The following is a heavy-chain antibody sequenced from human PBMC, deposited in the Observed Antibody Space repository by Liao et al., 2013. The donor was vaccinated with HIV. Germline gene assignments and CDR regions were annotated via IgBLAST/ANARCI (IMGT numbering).Heavy chain of an antibody. V-gene: IGHV4-61*02. CDR2: LSTTGST. D-gene: IGHD5-12*01. J-gene: IGHJ4*02. CDR1: GASITSGGYY. CDR3: AREPGYYFDY. Sequence: QVQLQESGPGLVKPSQTLTLTCAVTGASITSGGYYWNWIRLPAGRGLEWIGRLSTTGSTNYNPSLKSRLNISGDTSKNQVSLRLSSVTAADTAVYYCAREPGYYFDYWGQGTLVTVSS.